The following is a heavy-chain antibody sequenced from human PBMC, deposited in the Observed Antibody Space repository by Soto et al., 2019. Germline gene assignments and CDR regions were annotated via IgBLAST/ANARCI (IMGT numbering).Heavy chain of an antibody. Sequence: PSQTLSLTCAISGDSVSSNSAAWNWIRQSPSRGLEWLGRTYYRSKWYNDYAVPVKSRITIDPDTSKNQFSLQLNSVTPEDTAVYYCARGPLIAVAGRGPGDYYGMDVWGQGTTVTVSS. V-gene: IGHV6-1*01. CDR3: ARGPLIAVAGRGPGDYYGMDV. J-gene: IGHJ6*02. D-gene: IGHD6-19*01. CDR2: TYYRSKWYN. CDR1: GDSVSSNSAA.